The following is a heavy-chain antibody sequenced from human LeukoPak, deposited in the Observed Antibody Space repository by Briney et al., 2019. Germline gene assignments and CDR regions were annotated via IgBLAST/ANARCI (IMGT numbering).Heavy chain of an antibody. D-gene: IGHD3-22*01. CDR3: VKGAGYYYDSRFDY. J-gene: IGHJ4*02. V-gene: IGHV3-30*18. CDR2: ISYDGSNK. CDR1: GFTFSSYG. Sequence: GGSLRLSCAASGFTFSSYGMPWVRQAPGKGLEWVAVISYDGSNKYYADSVKGRFIISRDNAKNCLYLQMNSLRAEDTALYYCVKGAGYYYDSRFDYWGQGTLVTVSS.